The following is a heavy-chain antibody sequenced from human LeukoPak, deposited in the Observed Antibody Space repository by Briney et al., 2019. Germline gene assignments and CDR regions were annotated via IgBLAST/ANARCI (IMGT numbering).Heavy chain of an antibody. CDR1: GFTFHFYS. D-gene: IGHD3-22*01. V-gene: IGHV3-48*02. J-gene: IGHJ4*02. CDR2: ISSRSSTI. Sequence: GGSLRLSCAASGFTFHFYSMTWVRQAPGKGLEWVSYISSRSSTIYYTDSVKGRFTVSRDNAKNSLNLQMNSLRDEDTAVYYCARSDYYDSSGYYGNFDYWGQGTLVTVTS. CDR3: ARSDYYDSSGYYGNFDY.